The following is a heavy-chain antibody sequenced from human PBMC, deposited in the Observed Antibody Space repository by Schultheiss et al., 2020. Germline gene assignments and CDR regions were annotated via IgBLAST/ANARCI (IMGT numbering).Heavy chain of an antibody. J-gene: IGHJ4*02. V-gene: IGHV4-59*06. Sequence: SETLSLTCTVSGGSISSYYWSWIRQHPGKGLEWIGYIYYSGSTYYNPSLKSRVTISVDTSKNQFSLKLSSVTAEDTAVYYCARDRIRSPTVLYYWGQGTLVTVSS. CDR3: ARDRIRSPTVLYY. D-gene: IGHD4-17*01. CDR1: GGSISSYY. CDR2: IYYSGST.